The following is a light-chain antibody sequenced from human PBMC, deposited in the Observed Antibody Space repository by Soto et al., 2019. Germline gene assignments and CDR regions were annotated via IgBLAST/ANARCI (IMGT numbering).Light chain of an antibody. CDR2: NNN. CDR1: RSDIGSNT. V-gene: IGLV1-44*01. J-gene: IGLJ2*01. Sequence: QSVLTQTPSASGTPGQRVSISCSGSRSDIGSNTVNWYQQVPGTAPKLLIYNNNQRPSGVPDRLSGSKSGTSASLAISWLQSEDEADYYCATWDDSLNGVVFGGGTKLTVL. CDR3: ATWDDSLNGVV.